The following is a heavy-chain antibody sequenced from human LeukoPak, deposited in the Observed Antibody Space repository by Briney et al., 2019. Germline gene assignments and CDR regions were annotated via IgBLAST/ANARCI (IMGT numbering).Heavy chain of an antibody. CDR2: IYYSGST. D-gene: IGHD3-3*01. V-gene: IGHV4-59*01. CDR3: ARGYDFWSGYEAFDI. J-gene: IGHJ3*02. Sequence: PSETLSLTCTVSGGSNSSYYWSWIRQPPGKGLEWIGYIYYSGSTNYNPSLKSRVTISVDTSKNQFSLKLSSVTAADTAVYYCARGYDFWSGYEAFDIWGQGTMVTVSS. CDR1: GGSNSSYY.